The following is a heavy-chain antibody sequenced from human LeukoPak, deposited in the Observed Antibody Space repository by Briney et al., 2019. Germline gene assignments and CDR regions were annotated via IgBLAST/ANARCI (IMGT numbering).Heavy chain of an antibody. D-gene: IGHD2-2*01. V-gene: IGHV1-2*02. CDR2: TNPSTGGT. J-gene: IGHJ4*02. CDR3: ARGGAFCSITTCHEFDH. CDR1: GYTFTGSY. Sequence: ASVKVSCKTSGYTFTGSYLHWVRPVPGQGLEWMGWTNPSTGGTKSAQHFEGRVTMTRDTSNTTGYLELRSLRLDDTATYYCARGGAFCSITTCHEFDHWGQGTLVIVSS.